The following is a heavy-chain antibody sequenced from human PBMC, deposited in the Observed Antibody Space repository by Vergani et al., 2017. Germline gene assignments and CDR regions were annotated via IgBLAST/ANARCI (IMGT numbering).Heavy chain of an antibody. Sequence: QVQLVQSGAEVKKPGASVKVSCKASGYTFTGYYMHWVRQAPGQGLEWMGWINPNSGGTNYAQKFQGRVTMTRDTSISTAYMELSRLRSDDTAVYYCARGVDDFWSGYIPYYYYYYIDVWGKGTTVTVSS. D-gene: IGHD3-3*01. V-gene: IGHV1-2*02. CDR3: ARGVDDFWSGYIPYYYYYYIDV. J-gene: IGHJ6*03. CDR1: GYTFTGYY. CDR2: INPNSGGT.